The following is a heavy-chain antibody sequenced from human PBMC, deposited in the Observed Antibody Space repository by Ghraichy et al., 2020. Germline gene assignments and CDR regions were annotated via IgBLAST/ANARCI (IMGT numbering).Heavy chain of an antibody. CDR1: GFTFSSYS. CDR2: ISRSSSTL. J-gene: IGHJ5*02. V-gene: IGHV3-48*02. CDR3: ASPRLYMNP. D-gene: IGHD2-2*02. Sequence: GESLNISCAASGFTFSSYSMKWVRQAPGKGLEWVSYISRSSSTLYYADSVKGRFTVSRDNAQNSLYLQMNSLTDEDTAVYYCASPRLYMNPLGQGTLVTVSS.